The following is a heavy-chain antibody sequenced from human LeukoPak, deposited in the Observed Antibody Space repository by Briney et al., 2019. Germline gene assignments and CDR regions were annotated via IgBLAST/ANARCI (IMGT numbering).Heavy chain of an antibody. CDR1: GYTFTGYY. CDR2: INPNSGGT. V-gene: IGHV1-2*02. J-gene: IGHJ4*02. CDR3: AREVEGNSSWFYLDQ. Sequence: GASVKVSCKASGYTFTGYYMHWVRQAPGQGLEWMGWINPNSGGTNYAQKFQGRVTMTRDTSISTAYMELSRLTSGDTAIYYCAREVEGNSSWFYLDQWGQGPLVTVSS. D-gene: IGHD2-2*01.